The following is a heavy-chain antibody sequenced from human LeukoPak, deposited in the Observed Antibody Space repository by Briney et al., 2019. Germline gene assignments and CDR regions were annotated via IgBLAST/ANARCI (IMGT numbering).Heavy chain of an antibody. D-gene: IGHD2/OR15-2a*01. CDR2: IRSKANSYAT. V-gene: IGHV3-73*01. Sequence: GGSLRLSCAASGFTFSGSAIHRVRQASGKGLEWVGRIRSKANSYATAYAASVKGRFIISRDDSKNTAYLQMNSLKTEDTAVYYCRGVIVDDAFDMWGQGTMVTVSS. CDR1: GFTFSGSA. J-gene: IGHJ3*02. CDR3: RGVIVDDAFDM.